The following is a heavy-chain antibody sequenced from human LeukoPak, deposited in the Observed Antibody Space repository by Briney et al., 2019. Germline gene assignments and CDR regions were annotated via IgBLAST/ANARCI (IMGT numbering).Heavy chain of an antibody. CDR2: IYPGDSDT. V-gene: IGHV5-51*01. J-gene: IGHJ4*02. D-gene: IGHD2-21*02. CDR3: ARRCSGNCYSFDY. CDR1: GYSFSSYW. Sequence: GESLKISCKGSGYSFSSYWIGWVRQMPGKGPEWMGVIYPGDSDTRYSPSFQGQVTISADTSISTAYLQWSSLKASDNAMYYCARRCSGNCYSFDYWGQGSLVTVSS.